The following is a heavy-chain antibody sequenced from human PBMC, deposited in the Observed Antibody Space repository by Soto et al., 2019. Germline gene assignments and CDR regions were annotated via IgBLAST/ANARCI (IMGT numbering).Heavy chain of an antibody. Sequence: QVQLQESGPGLVKPSQTLSLTCTVSGDSVSGGDSYWSWIRQPPGKALEWIGYIFYSGSTHYNPSLKSRFIISLDTSKKQVSLKLSSVTAADTAVYYCASANCGGDCSYRHDRYYFESWGQGTLVTVSS. V-gene: IGHV4-30-4*01. CDR3: ASANCGGDCSYRHDRYYFES. D-gene: IGHD2-21*02. J-gene: IGHJ4*02. CDR1: GDSVSGGDSY. CDR2: IFYSGST.